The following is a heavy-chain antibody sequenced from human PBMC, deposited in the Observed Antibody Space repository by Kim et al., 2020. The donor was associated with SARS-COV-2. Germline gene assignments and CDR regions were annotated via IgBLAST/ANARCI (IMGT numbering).Heavy chain of an antibody. V-gene: IGHV3-64D*06. J-gene: IGHJ4*02. CDR2: ISSNGGST. D-gene: IGHD5-18*01. CDR3: VSGYSYGPFDY. CDR1: GFTFSSYA. Sequence: GGSLRLSCSASGFTFSSYAMHWVRQAPGKGLEYVSAISSNGGSTYYADSVKGRFTISRDNSKNTLYLQMSSLRAEDTAVYYCVSGYSYGPFDYWGQGTLVTVSS.